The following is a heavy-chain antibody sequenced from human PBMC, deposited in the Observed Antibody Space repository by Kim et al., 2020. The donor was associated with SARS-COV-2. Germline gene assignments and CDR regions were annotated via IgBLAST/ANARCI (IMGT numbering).Heavy chain of an antibody. J-gene: IGHJ6*02. V-gene: IGHV3-64D*06. D-gene: IGHD4-4*01. CDR3: VKTHDYSYTYYYYYGMDV. CDR1: GFTFSSYA. Sequence: GGSLRLSCSASGFTFSSYAMHWVRQAPGKGLEYVSAISSNGGSTYYADSVKGRFTISRDNSKNTLYLQMSSLRAEDTAVYYCVKTHDYSYTYYYYYGMDVWGQGTTVTVSS. CDR2: ISSNGGST.